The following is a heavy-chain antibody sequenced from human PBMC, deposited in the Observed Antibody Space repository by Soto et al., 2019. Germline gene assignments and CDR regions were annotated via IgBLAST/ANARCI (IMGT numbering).Heavy chain of an antibody. V-gene: IGHV5-51*01. D-gene: IGHD1-26*01. Sequence: VQISCKASGYNFPIYWVGWVRQMPGKGLEWMGIVYPGDSDTRYSPSFQGQVTISVDKSLSVAYLQWSSLKASGSAVYYCARHQECGSSYMLYGLDGWGKSTKVTV. CDR2: VYPGDSDT. J-gene: IGHJ6*03. CDR1: GYNFPIYW. CDR3: ARHQECGSSYMLYGLDG.